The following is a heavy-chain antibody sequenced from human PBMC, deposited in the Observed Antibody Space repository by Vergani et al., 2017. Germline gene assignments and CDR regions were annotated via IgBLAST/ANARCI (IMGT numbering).Heavy chain of an antibody. CDR1: GFVFSESP. Sequence: EVQLMESGGGWAQPGGSLRLSCAASGFVFSESPIHWVRQVPGKGLEWLGHIRRRSEHYATAYGPSLIGRATISRDDSTNTAYLQLSSLGTDDTAIYFCSAQTQSGHDYWGKGTLVAVSS. V-gene: IGHV3-73*01. D-gene: IGHD3-3*01. J-gene: IGHJ4*02. CDR3: SAQTQSGHDY. CDR2: IRRRSEHYAT.